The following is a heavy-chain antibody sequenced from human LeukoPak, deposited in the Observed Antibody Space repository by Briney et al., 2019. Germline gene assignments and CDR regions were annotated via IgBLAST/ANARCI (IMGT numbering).Heavy chain of an antibody. V-gene: IGHV3-30*18. CDR3: AKDFSAASGSAIDY. CDR1: GFTFSSYG. Sequence: GGSLRLSCAASGFTFSSYGMHWVRQAPGKGLEWVAVISYDGSNKYYADSVKGRFTISRDNSKNTLYLQMNSLRAEDTAVYYCAKDFSAASGSAIDYWGQGTLVTVSS. D-gene: IGHD1-26*01. CDR2: ISYDGSNK. J-gene: IGHJ4*02.